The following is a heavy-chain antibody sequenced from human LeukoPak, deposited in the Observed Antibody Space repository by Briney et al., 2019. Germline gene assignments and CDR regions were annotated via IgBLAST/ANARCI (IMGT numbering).Heavy chain of an antibody. CDR1: GGSVNSGNYY. V-gene: IGHV4-61*01. D-gene: IGHD3-10*01. CDR3: ARGRVRFDP. J-gene: IGHJ5*02. Sequence: SETLSLTCTVSGGSVNSGNYYWSWIRQPPGKGLEWVGYIYYSGSTNYNPSLKSRVTISVDTSKNQFSLKLSSVTAADTAVYYCARGRVRFDPWGQGTLVTVSS. CDR2: IYYSGST.